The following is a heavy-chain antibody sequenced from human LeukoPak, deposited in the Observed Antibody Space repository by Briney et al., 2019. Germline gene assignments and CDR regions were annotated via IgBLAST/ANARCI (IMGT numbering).Heavy chain of an antibody. J-gene: IGHJ5*02. Sequence: GGSLRLSCAASGFTFSSYGMHWVRQAPGKGLEWVAFIRYDGSHKFYAESVKGRFTISRDNSKNTLSLQMNSLRVEDTAVYYCAKAESYGDGFHWFDPWGQGTLVTVSS. CDR1: GFTFSSYG. CDR2: IRYDGSHK. V-gene: IGHV3-30*02. CDR3: AKAESYGDGFHWFDP. D-gene: IGHD4-17*01.